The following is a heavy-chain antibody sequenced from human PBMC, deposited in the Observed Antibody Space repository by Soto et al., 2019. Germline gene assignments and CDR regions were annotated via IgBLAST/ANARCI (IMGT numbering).Heavy chain of an antibody. CDR2: VDHSGGT. CDR1: GGAFSGYC. D-gene: IGHD3-3*01. V-gene: IGHV4-34*01. J-gene: IGHJ5*02. Sequence: SETLSLTCAVYGGAFSGYCWRGIGQAPGKGLEWSGGVDHSGGTSGNPSLKSRGTISVDTSKNQSTLKLSSVTAADTAVYYCARAGPRLPTYYDFWSGYPHNWFAPWGQGTPVTVS. CDR3: ARAGPRLPTYYDFWSGYPHNWFAP.